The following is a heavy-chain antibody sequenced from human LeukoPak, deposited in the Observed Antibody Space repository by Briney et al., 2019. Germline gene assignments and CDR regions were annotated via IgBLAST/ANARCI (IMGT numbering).Heavy chain of an antibody. CDR3: ARAEAYSSGWPYFDY. J-gene: IGHJ4*02. Sequence: GGSLRLSCAASGFTVSSNYMSWVRQAPGKGLEWVSVIYSGGSTYYADSVKGRFTISRDNSKNTLYLQMNSLRAEDTAVYYCARAEAYSSGWPYFDYWGQGTLVTVSS. CDR2: IYSGGST. CDR1: GFTVSSNY. V-gene: IGHV3-66*02. D-gene: IGHD6-19*01.